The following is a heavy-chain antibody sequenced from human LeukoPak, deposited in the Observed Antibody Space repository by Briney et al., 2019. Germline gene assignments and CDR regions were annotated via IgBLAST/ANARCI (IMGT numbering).Heavy chain of an antibody. CDR3: ARDGSYYDFWSGKNWFDP. V-gene: IGHV4-34*01. J-gene: IGHJ5*02. Sequence: PSETLSLTCAVYGGSFSGYYWSWIRQPPGKGLEWIGEINHSGSTNYNPSLKSRVTILVDTSKNQFSLKLSSVTAADTAVYYCARDGSYYDFWSGKNWFDPWGQGTLVTVSS. CDR1: GGSFSGYY. D-gene: IGHD3-3*01. CDR2: INHSGST.